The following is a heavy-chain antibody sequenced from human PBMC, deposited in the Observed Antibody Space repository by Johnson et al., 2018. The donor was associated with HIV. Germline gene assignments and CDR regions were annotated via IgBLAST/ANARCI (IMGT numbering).Heavy chain of an antibody. Sequence: VQLMESGGGVVQPGRSLRLSCAASGFTFSSYAMHWVRQAPGKGLEWVAVISYDGSKKYYADSVKGRFTISRDNSKNTLYLQMNSLRAEDTAVYYCAREGEGGPFDIWGQGTMVTVSS. CDR3: AREGEGGPFDI. CDR1: GFTFSSYA. CDR2: ISYDGSKK. D-gene: IGHD3-16*01. V-gene: IGHV3-30*04. J-gene: IGHJ3*02.